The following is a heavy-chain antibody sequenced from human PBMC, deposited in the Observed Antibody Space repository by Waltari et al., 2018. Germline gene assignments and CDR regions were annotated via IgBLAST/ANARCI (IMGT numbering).Heavy chain of an antibody. CDR2: IYHSGST. Sequence: QVQLQESGPGLVKPSETLSLTCAVSGYSISSGYYWGWIRQPPGKGLEWIGSIYHSGSTDYNPSLKSRVTISVDTSKNQFSLKLSSVTAADTAVYYCARKKGYYYYMTSGAKGPRSPSP. CDR3: ARKKGYYYYMTS. V-gene: IGHV4-38-2*01. CDR1: GYSISSGYY. J-gene: IGHJ6*03.